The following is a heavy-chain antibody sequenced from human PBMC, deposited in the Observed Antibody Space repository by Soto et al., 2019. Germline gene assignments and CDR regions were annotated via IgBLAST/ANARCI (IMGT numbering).Heavy chain of an antibody. D-gene: IGHD2-2*02. CDR1: GGSISSYY. Sequence: SETLSLTCTVSGGSISSYYWSWIRQPPGKGLEWIGYIYYSGSTNYNPSLKSRVTISVDTSKNQFSLKLSSVTAADTAVYYCARLYCSSTSCYITWFDPWGQGNLVTGS. V-gene: IGHV4-59*08. J-gene: IGHJ5*02. CDR3: ARLYCSSTSCYITWFDP. CDR2: IYYSGST.